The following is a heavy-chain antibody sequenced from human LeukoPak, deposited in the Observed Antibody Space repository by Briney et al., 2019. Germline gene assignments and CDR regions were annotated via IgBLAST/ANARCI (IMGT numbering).Heavy chain of an antibody. CDR2: IYTSGGT. Sequence: SETLSLTCTASGGSISSYYWSWIRQPAGKGLEWIGRIYTSGGTNYNPSLKSRVTMSVDTSKNQFSLKLSSVTAADTAIYYCAGTLGYSSQIDPWGQGTLVTVSS. CDR3: AGTLGYSSQIDP. J-gene: IGHJ5*02. CDR1: GGSISSYY. V-gene: IGHV4-4*07. D-gene: IGHD6-19*01.